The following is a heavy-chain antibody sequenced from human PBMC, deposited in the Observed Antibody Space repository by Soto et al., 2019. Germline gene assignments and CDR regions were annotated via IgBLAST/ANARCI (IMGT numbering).Heavy chain of an antibody. V-gene: IGHV2-26*01. Sequence: SGPTLVNPTETLTLTCTVSGFSLSNARMGVSWIRQPPGKALEWLAHIFSNDEKSYGTSLKSRLTISKDTSKSQVVLTMTNMDPVDTATYYCARIKVAGKYGMDVWGQGTTVTVSS. CDR1: GFSLSNARMG. J-gene: IGHJ6*02. CDR3: ARIKVAGKYGMDV. D-gene: IGHD6-19*01. CDR2: IFSNDEK.